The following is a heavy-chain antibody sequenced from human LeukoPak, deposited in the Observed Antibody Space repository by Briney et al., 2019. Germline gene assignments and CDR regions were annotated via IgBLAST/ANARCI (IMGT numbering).Heavy chain of an antibody. Sequence: PSETLSLTCTVSGGSIRSTTHYWGWIRQPPGKGLEWIGSIYYSGNTYHSPSLMCRVTISVDTSKNQFSLNLSSVTAADTAVYYCARHRSKWLQSSFDYWGQGTLVTVSS. CDR1: GGSIRSTTHY. D-gene: IGHD5-24*01. CDR2: IYYSGNT. V-gene: IGHV4-39*07. J-gene: IGHJ4*02. CDR3: ARHRSKWLQSSFDY.